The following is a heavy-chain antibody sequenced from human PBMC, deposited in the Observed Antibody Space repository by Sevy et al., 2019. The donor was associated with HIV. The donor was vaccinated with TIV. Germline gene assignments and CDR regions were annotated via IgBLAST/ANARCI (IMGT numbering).Heavy chain of an antibody. D-gene: IGHD3-3*01. V-gene: IGHV3-21*01. CDR2: ISSSSSYI. CDR3: ARDQGYDFWSGYYNGVYYYGMDV. CDR1: GFTFSSYS. J-gene: IGHJ6*02. Sequence: GGSLKLSCAASGFTFSSYSMNWVRQAPGKGLEWVSSISSSSSYIYYADSVKGRLTISRDNAKNSLYLQMNSLRAEDTAVYYCARDQGYDFWSGYYNGVYYYGMDVWGQGTTVTVSS.